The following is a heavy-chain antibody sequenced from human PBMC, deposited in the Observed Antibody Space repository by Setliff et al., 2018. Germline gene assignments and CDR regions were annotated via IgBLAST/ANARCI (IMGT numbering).Heavy chain of an antibody. CDR1: GGTFSSYA. CDR3: ARRMWELRSDALDI. D-gene: IGHD1-26*01. Sequence: SVKVSCKASGGTFSSYAISWVRQDPGQGLEWMGGIIPIFGTANYAQKFQGRVTITADESTSTAYMERSSLRSEHTAVYYCARRMWELRSDALDIWGQGTMVAVSS. CDR2: IIPIFGTA. J-gene: IGHJ3*02. V-gene: IGHV1-69*13.